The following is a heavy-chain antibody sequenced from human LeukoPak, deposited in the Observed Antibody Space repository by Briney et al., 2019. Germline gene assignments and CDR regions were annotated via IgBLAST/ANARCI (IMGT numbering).Heavy chain of an antibody. Sequence: SQNLSLTCAISGDSVSRNTAAWNWIRQSPSRGLEWLGRTYYRSKWLNDYALSVKSRITVNPDTSKNQFSLQLMSVTPDDTAVYYCARGPPFDYWGQGILVTVSS. V-gene: IGHV6-1*01. J-gene: IGHJ4*02. CDR1: GDSVSRNTAA. CDR2: TYYRSKWLN. CDR3: ARGPPFDY.